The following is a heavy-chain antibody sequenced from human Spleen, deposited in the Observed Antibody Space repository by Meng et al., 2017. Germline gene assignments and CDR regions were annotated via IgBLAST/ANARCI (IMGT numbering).Heavy chain of an antibody. CDR3: ARDLAWGLFDY. Sequence: LSLTCAVSGYSISSGYYWGWIRQPPGTGLEWISRIVSDGGITTYADAVQGRFTVSRDNAKNPLYLQMNSLGADDTAVYYCARDLAWGLFDYWGQGALVTVSS. CDR2: IVSDGGIT. V-gene: IGHV3-74*01. J-gene: IGHJ4*02. CDR1: GYSISSGYY. D-gene: IGHD2-21*02.